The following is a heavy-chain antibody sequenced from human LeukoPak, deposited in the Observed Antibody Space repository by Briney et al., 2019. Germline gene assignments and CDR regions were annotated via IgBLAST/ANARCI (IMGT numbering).Heavy chain of an antibody. J-gene: IGHJ5*02. CDR2: IYYSGST. D-gene: IGHD5-18*01. CDR1: GYSISSSNW. Sequence: SETLSLTCAVSGYSISSSNWWGWIRQPPGKGLEWIGYIYYSGSTYYNPSLKSRVTMSVDTSKNQFSLKLSSVTAVDTAVYYCARNVDTVMVGGGWFDPWGQGTLVTVSS. CDR3: ARNVDTVMVGGGWFDP. V-gene: IGHV4-28*01.